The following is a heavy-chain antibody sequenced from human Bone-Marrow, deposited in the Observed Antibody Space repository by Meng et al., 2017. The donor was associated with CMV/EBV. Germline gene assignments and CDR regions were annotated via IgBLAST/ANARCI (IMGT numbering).Heavy chain of an antibody. J-gene: IGHJ5*02. Sequence: SETLSLNCTVSGGSISSYYWSWIRQPPGKGLEWIGYIYYSGSTNYNPSLKSRVTISVDTSKNQFSLKLSSVTAADTAVYYCARDITPPTYRGIVGAIEGFDPWGQGTLVTVSS. CDR1: GGSISSYY. V-gene: IGHV4-59*01. D-gene: IGHD1-26*01. CDR2: IYYSGST. CDR3: ARDITPPTYRGIVGAIEGFDP.